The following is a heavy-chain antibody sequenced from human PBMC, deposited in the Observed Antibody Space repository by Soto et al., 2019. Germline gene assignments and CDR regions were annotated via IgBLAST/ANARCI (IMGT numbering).Heavy chain of an antibody. Sequence: PSETLSPTFAVSGGSISRGCYSWSWIRQPPGKGLEWVGDIYHSGSTYYNPSLKSRVTISVDRSKNQFSLKLSSVTAADTAVYYCARGGRPIAVAGPNWFDPWGQGTLVTVSS. CDR1: GGSISRGCYS. CDR3: ARGGRPIAVAGPNWFDP. J-gene: IGHJ5*02. V-gene: IGHV4-30-2*01. CDR2: IYHSGST. D-gene: IGHD6-19*01.